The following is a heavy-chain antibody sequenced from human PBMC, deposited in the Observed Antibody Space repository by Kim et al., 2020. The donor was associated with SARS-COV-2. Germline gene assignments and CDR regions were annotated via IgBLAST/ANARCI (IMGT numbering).Heavy chain of an antibody. CDR2: INHSGST. V-gene: IGHV4-34*01. D-gene: IGHD3-22*01. J-gene: IGHJ4*02. CDR3: GRGRSYYYDSSYFDY. Sequence: SETLSLTCAVYGGSFSGYYWSWIRQPPGKGLEWIGEINHSGSTNYNPSLKSRVTISVDTSKNQFSLKLSSVTAADTAVYYCGRGRSYYYDSSYFDYWGQGTLVTVSS. CDR1: GGSFSGYY.